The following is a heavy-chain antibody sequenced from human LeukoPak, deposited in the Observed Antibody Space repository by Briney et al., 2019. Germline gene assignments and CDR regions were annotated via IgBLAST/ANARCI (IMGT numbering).Heavy chain of an antibody. CDR1: DGSISTSSYH. CDR3: ARQFGSFGQGYFDY. J-gene: IGHJ4*02. CDR2: TYYGGDT. V-gene: IGHV4-39*01. Sequence: SETLSLTCTVSDGSISTSSYHWAWIRQPPGKGLEWIGSTYYGGDTYYTPSLKSRVTISVETSKNQFSVKLSSATAADTALYYCARQFGSFGQGYFDYWGQGTLVTVSS. D-gene: IGHD5-18*01.